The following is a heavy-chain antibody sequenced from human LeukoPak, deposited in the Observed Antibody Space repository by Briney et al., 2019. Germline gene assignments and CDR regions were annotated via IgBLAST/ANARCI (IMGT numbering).Heavy chain of an antibody. J-gene: IGHJ6*03. CDR3: AKDGVWQSKGVPTKNHRDV. V-gene: IGHV3-9*03. D-gene: IGHD2-8*01. CDR2: ITYNSGEI. Sequence: GGSLRLSCAASGFTFDDYGMSWVRQAPGKGLEWVSGITYNSGEIAYGDSGNGRFTISRDNAKYSLYLQMNSLRPYDMALYYCAKDGVWQSKGVPTKNHRDVGGKGTTVTVSS. CDR1: GFTFDDYG.